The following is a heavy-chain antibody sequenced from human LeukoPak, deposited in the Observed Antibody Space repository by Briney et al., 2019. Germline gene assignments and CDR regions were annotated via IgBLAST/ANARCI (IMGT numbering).Heavy chain of an antibody. Sequence: EASVKVSCKASGHTFTTYYMHWVRQAPGQGLEWMGIINPNGGSTSYAQKFQGRVTMTRDMSTSTVYMELSSLRSEDTAVYYCTRGARRSASGDYFDYWGQGTLVTVSS. CDR3: TRGARRSASGDYFDY. CDR1: GHTFTTYY. D-gene: IGHD6-25*01. J-gene: IGHJ4*02. CDR2: INPNGGST. V-gene: IGHV1-46*01.